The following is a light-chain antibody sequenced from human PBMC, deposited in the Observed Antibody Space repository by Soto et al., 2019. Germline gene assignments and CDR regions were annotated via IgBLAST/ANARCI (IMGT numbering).Light chain of an antibody. V-gene: IGKV1-5*03. CDR2: KAS. CDR3: QHCMKCPLT. CDR1: QSVDIW. Sequence: DIQMTQSPSTLSASVGERVTITCRASQSVDIWLAWYHQKPGKAPKLMIYKASNFASGVPSRFSGSGSGTDFTLTINSLEPDDFATYFCQHCMKCPLTFGQGTRLEIK. J-gene: IGKJ5*01.